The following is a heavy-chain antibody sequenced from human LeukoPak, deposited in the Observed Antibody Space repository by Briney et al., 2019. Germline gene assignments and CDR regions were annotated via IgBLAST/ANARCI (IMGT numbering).Heavy chain of an antibody. J-gene: IGHJ4*02. D-gene: IGHD5-12*01. CDR3: VGQLGNSGHTG. V-gene: IGHV3-53*01. CDR1: AFTVSSNY. CDR2: IYRDGVT. Sequence: GGSLRLSCVASAFTVSSNYVSWVRQAPGKGLEWVSIIYRDGVTSYADSVKGRFTISRDNSKNTLYLQMNSLRAEDTAVYYCVGQLGNSGHTGWGQGTLVTVSS.